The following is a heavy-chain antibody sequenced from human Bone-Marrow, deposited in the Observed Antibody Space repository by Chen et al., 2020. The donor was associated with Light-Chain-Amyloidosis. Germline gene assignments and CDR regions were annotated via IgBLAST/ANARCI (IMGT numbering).Heavy chain of an antibody. CDR2: INWNGGST. D-gene: IGHD3-3*01. Sequence: EVQLGKSGGGVVRTGGSRRLSCSSSGFSFDDYGMSWVRQAPGKGLEWVSGINWNGGSTGYADSVKGRFTISRDNAKNSLYLQMNSLRAEDTALYHCARRDTMLDYWGQGTLVTVSS. V-gene: IGHV3-20*01. CDR3: ARRDTMLDY. CDR1: GFSFDDYG. J-gene: IGHJ4*02.